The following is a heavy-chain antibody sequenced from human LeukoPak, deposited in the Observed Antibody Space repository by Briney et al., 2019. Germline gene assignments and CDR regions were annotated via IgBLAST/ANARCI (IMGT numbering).Heavy chain of an antibody. CDR1: GYTFTSYY. CDR2: INPSGGST. V-gene: IGHV1-46*03. D-gene: IGHD6-25*01. J-gene: IGHJ4*02. CDR3: ASHDRDAAYFDY. Sequence: ASVKVSCKASGYTFTSYYMHWVRQAPGQGLEWMGIINPSGGSTSYAQKFQGRVTMTRDMSTSTVYMELSSLRSEDTAVYYCASHDRDAAYFDYWGQGTLVTVSS.